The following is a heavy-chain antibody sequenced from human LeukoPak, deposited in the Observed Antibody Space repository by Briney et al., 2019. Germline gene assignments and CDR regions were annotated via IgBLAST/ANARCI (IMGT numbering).Heavy chain of an antibody. CDR1: GFTFTSYW. V-gene: IGHV3-7*01. D-gene: IGHD6-19*01. Sequence: GGSLRLSCAASGFTFTSYWRIWVGQAPGKGRGGVANIKQDGSEKYYVDSVKGRFTISRDNAKNSLYLQMNSLRAEDTAMYYCARVRGSGCLDYWGQGTLVTVSS. CDR2: IKQDGSEK. CDR3: ARVRGSGCLDY. J-gene: IGHJ4*02.